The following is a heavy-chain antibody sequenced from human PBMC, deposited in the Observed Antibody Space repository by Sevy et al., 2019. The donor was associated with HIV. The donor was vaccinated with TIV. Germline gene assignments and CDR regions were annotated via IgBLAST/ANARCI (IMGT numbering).Heavy chain of an antibody. Sequence: SETLSLTCTVSGGSVSSGSYYWSWIRQPPGKGLEWIGYIYYSGSTNYNPSLKSRVTISVDTSKNQFSLKLSSVTAADTDVYYCARVSTSSWLVPYWGQGTLVTVSS. V-gene: IGHV4-61*01. CDR1: GGSVSSGSYY. J-gene: IGHJ4*02. CDR3: ARVSTSSWLVPY. D-gene: IGHD6-19*01. CDR2: IYYSGST.